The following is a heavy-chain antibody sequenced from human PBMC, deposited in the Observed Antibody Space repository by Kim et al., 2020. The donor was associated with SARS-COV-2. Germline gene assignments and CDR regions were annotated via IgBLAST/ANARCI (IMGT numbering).Heavy chain of an antibody. Sequence: GGSLRLSCAASGLPFSIYWMTWVRQAPGKGLEWAATIKPDGSGVYYFDSVKGRFTISRDNAKNSLFLQMNSLRADDTAVYYCARGHYGMEVWGQGTTVTV. J-gene: IGHJ6*02. CDR2: IKPDGSGV. CDR3: ARGHYGMEV. V-gene: IGHV3-7*03. CDR1: GLPFSIYW.